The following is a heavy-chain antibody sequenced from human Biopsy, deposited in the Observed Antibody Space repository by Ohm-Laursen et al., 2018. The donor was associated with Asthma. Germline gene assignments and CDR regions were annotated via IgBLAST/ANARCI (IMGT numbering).Heavy chain of an antibody. J-gene: IGHJ4*02. CDR1: GGTFNTYV. Sequence: GASVKVSCKSLGGTFNTYVIGWVRQAPGQGLGWMGGINSVFGTTNYPQKFQDRVTITADDSTSTVYMELSSLRSEDTAVYYCARKAGSCMSRTCYSLDFWGQGTLVTVSS. D-gene: IGHD2-15*01. CDR3: ARKAGSCMSRTCYSLDF. CDR2: INSVFGTT. V-gene: IGHV1-69*13.